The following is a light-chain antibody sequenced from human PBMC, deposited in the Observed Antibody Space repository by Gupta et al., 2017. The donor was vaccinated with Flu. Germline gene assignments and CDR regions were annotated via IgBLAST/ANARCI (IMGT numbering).Light chain of an antibody. Sequence: DIQMTQSRSTLSASVGDRLTITCRASQSIISWLVWYQQKPGKAPKILISKGSDLDSGVPSRFSGSGSGTEVTLTIDSLQPDDFSTYYCQQYKSYPYNFGQGTKLEIK. CDR1: QSIISW. J-gene: IGKJ2*01. CDR2: KGS. CDR3: QQYKSYPYN. V-gene: IGKV1-5*03.